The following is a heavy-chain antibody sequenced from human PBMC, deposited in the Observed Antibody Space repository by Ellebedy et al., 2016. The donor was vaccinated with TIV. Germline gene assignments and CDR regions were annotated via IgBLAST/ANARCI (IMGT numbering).Heavy chain of an antibody. CDR2: VSGTAGRT. V-gene: IGHV3-23*01. J-gene: IGHJ6*02. CDR3: AKARGQGYFYYGLDV. Sequence: PGGSLRLSCAASGFSFTSYAMHWVRQAPGKGLEWVSVVSGTAGRTHYADPVKDRFIISRDNSKNTLYLQMNSLGGEDTAVYYCAKARGQGYFYYGLDVWGQGTTVTVSS. CDR1: GFSFTSYA.